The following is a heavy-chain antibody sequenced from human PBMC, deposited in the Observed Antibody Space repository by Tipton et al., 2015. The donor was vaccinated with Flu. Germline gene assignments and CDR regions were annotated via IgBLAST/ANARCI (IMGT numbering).Heavy chain of an antibody. CDR2: ISYSGTT. CDR1: GGSISSGDYY. Sequence: TLSLTCTVSGGSISSGDYYWSWIRQPPGKGLEWIGHISYSGTTYYNPSLKSRVSVSVDPSKSQFSLRLTSVTAADTAVYYCARDPSLGMPDYFDYWGQGILVTASS. D-gene: IGHD2-2*01. CDR3: ARDPSLGMPDYFDY. V-gene: IGHV4-30-4*01. J-gene: IGHJ4*02.